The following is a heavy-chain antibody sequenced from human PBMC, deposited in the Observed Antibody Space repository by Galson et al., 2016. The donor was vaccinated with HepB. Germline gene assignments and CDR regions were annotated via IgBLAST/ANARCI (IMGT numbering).Heavy chain of an antibody. CDR3: AREAPIAAPGANDC. Sequence: SLRLSCAASGFTFNGFGMHWVRQAPGKGLEWVAVIWYDGSNKYYGDSVKGRFTISRDSSKNTLYLQMNSLRAEDTAIYYCAREAPIAAPGANDCWGQGTQVSVSS. CDR2: IWYDGSNK. J-gene: IGHJ4*02. CDR1: GFTFNGFG. D-gene: IGHD6-13*01. V-gene: IGHV3-33*01.